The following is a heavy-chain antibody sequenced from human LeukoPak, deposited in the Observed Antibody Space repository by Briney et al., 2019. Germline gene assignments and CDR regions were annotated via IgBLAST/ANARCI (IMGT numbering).Heavy chain of an antibody. V-gene: IGHV4-39*01. D-gene: IGHD3-3*01. CDR3: ARLKAKSGYTEP. J-gene: IGHJ4*02. Sequence: PSETLSLTCTVSGCSISSSSYYWGWLRQPPGKGLVWVGSIYYSGSTYYNPPLKRRVTISVDTSKNQFSLKLSTVTAADTAVYYCARLKAKSGYTEPRGEGTLVTVSS. CDR2: IYYSGST. CDR1: GCSISSSSYY.